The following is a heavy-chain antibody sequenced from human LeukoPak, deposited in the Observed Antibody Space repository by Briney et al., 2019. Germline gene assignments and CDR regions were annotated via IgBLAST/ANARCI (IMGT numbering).Heavy chain of an antibody. J-gene: IGHJ3*02. CDR2: ISGSGGST. V-gene: IGHV3-23*01. Sequence: GGSLRLSCEASGFTFSNYSMNWVRQAPGKGLEWVSAISGSGGSTYYADSVKGRFTISRDNSKNTLYLQMSSLRAEDTAVYYCARSYRRGAITMLRGVANRGAFDIWGQGTMVTVSS. CDR3: ARSYRRGAITMLRGVANRGAFDI. CDR1: GFTFSNYS. D-gene: IGHD3-10*01.